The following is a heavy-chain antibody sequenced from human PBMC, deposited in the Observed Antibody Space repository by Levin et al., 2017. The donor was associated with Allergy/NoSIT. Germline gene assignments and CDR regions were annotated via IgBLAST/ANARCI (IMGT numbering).Heavy chain of an antibody. CDR2: INPNGGST. V-gene: IGHV1-46*01. CDR3: ARGDFSSYADSVEFTY. Sequence: ASVKVSCQASGYEFSNYYVHWVRQAPGQGLEWMGIINPNGGSTSYAQKFQGRVTMNADTSTDRVYMVLSSLRSEDTAMYYCARGDFSSYADSVEFTYWGQGSLVTVSS. D-gene: IGHD6-13*01. CDR1: GYEFSNYY. J-gene: IGHJ4*02.